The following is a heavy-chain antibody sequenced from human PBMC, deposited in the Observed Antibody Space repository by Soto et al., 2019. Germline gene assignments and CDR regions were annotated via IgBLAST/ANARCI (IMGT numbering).Heavy chain of an antibody. CDR1: GYTFTSNG. D-gene: IGHD2-8*01. V-gene: IGHV1-18*01. J-gene: IGHJ4*02. Sequence: QVQLVQSGVEMKEPGASVMVSCKASGYTFTSNGISWVRQAPGQGLEWMGWISANSGNTNYAEKFQGRVTMTKDTYTSTVYMELRSLRSDDTAVYYCARHVWHAFREWGQGTLVTVSS. CDR3: ARHVWHAFRE. CDR2: ISANSGNT.